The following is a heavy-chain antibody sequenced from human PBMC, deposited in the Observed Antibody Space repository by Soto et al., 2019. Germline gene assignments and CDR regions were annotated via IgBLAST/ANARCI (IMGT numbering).Heavy chain of an antibody. D-gene: IGHD3-10*01. Sequence: GESLKIAGKGSGYSVTSYCISWVRQMPGKGLEWMGRIDPSDSYTNYRPSFQGDVTISADKSISTAHLQWSSLKASDTAMYYCAITERGADFWGQGTLVTASS. J-gene: IGHJ4*02. CDR1: GYSVTSYC. CDR3: AITERGADF. V-gene: IGHV5-10-1*01. CDR2: IDPSDSYT.